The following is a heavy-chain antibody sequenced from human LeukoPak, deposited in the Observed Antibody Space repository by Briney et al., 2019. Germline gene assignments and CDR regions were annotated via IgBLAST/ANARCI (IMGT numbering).Heavy chain of an antibody. V-gene: IGHV3-74*01. Sequence: GGSLRLSCAASGFTFSSYWMHWVRQAPGKGLVWVSRINSDGSSTNYADSVKGRFTIFRDNAKNTLYLHMNSLRAEDTAMYYCARDLCSCGSCYFDDWGQGTLVTVSS. CDR3: ARDLCSCGSCYFDD. CDR2: INSDGSST. CDR1: GFTFSSYW. D-gene: IGHD2-15*01. J-gene: IGHJ4*02.